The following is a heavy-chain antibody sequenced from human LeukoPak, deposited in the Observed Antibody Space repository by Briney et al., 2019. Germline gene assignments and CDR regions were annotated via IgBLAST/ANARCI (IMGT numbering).Heavy chain of an antibody. Sequence: PGGSLRLSCAASGFTFGSYAMSWVRQAPGKGLEWVSAISGSGGSTYYADSVKGRFTISRDNSKNTLYLQMNSLRAEDTAVYYCAKDRDWNYVFDYWGQGTLVTVSS. CDR2: ISGSGGST. D-gene: IGHD1-7*01. CDR3: AKDRDWNYVFDY. CDR1: GFTFGSYA. V-gene: IGHV3-23*01. J-gene: IGHJ4*02.